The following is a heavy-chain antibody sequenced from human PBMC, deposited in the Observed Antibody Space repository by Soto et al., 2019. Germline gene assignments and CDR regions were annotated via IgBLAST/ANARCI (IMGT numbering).Heavy chain of an antibody. CDR2: ISYDGSKK. Sequence: QVQLVESGGGVVQPGRSLRLSCAASGFNFSSYAMHRVRQAPGKGLEWVAVISYDGSKKYYADSVKGRFTISRDNSKNALYLQINSLRAEDTAVYYCAREGIAAAGTTPHYWGQGTLVTVSS. CDR1: GFNFSSYA. V-gene: IGHV3-30-3*01. CDR3: AREGIAAAGTTPHY. D-gene: IGHD6-13*01. J-gene: IGHJ4*02.